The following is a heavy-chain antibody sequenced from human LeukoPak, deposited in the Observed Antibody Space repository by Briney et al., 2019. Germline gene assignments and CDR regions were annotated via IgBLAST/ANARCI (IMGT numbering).Heavy chain of an antibody. CDR2: INANSGTT. CDR3: AKPISGGLAVTADWFHP. V-gene: IGHV3-23*01. D-gene: IGHD6-19*01. CDR1: GFTFSSYA. Sequence: GGSLRLSCAASGFTFSSYAMSWVRQPPGKGLEWVSTINANSGTTSYAASVRGRFTISRDNSKNTLYLQVNTLRADDTATYYCAKPISGGLAVTADWFHPWGQGTLVVVSS. J-gene: IGHJ5*01.